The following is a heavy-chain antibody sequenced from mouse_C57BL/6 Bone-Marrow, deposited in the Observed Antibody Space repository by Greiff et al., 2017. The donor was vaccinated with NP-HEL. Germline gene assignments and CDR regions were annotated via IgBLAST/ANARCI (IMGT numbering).Heavy chain of an antibody. CDR3: ARRGSNYWFAY. V-gene: IGHV1-15*01. J-gene: IGHJ3*01. CDR1: GYTFTDYE. D-gene: IGHD2-5*01. CDR2: IDPETGGT. Sequence: QVQLQQSGAELVRPGASVTLSCKASGYTFTDYEMHWVKQTPVHGLEWIGAIDPETGGTAYNQKFKGKAILTADKSSSTAYMELRSLTSEDSAVYYCARRGSNYWFAYWGQGTLVTVSA.